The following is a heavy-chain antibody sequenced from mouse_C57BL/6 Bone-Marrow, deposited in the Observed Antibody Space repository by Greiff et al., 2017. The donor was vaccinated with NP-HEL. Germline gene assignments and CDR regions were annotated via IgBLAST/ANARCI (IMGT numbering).Heavy chain of an antibody. Sequence: QVQLQQPGTELVKPGASVKLSCKASGYTFTSYWMHWVKQRPGQGLEWIGNINPGDGGTNYNEKFKGKATLTVDKSSSTAYMQLSSLTSEDSAVYYCARSGLCKGAMDDWGQGTSVTVSS. CDR2: INPGDGGT. CDR3: ARSGLCKGAMDD. V-gene: IGHV1-53*01. J-gene: IGHJ4*01. D-gene: IGHD6-1*01. CDR1: GYTFTSYW.